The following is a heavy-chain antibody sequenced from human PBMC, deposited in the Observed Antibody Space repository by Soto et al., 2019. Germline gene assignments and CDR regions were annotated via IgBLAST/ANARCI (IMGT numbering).Heavy chain of an antibody. V-gene: IGHV4-59*01. CDR3: ARGPGDTYYDFWSGYSPMDV. CDR2: IYYSGST. CDR1: GGSISSYY. D-gene: IGHD3-3*01. J-gene: IGHJ6*04. Sequence: SETLSLTCTVSGGSISSYYWSWIRQPPGRGLEWIGYIYYSGSTNYNPSLKSRVAISVDTSKNQFSLKLSSVTAADTAVYYCARGPGDTYYDFWSGYSPMDVWGKGTTVTVSS.